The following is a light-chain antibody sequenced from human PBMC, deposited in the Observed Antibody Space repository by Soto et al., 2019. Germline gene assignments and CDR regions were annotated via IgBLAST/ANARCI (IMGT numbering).Light chain of an antibody. J-gene: IGKJ5*01. V-gene: IGKV3-15*01. CDR3: QQYYNWPRT. CDR1: QSVSSY. Sequence: EIVLTQSPATLSLSPGERANLSCRASQSVSSYLAWYQQKPGQAPRLLFYGASTRATGLPARFSGTGSGTEFTLTINSLQAEDSAVYYCQQYYNWPRTFGQGTRLEI. CDR2: GAS.